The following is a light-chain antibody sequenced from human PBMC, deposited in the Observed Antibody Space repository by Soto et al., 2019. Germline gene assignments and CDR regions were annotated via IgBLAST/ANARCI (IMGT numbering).Light chain of an antibody. J-gene: IGLJ1*01. CDR2: DVS. CDR3: TSYTTSNHFV. Sequence: QSALTQPPSASGSPGQSVTISCTGTSSDVGAYKYVSWYQHHPGKAPRLIIYDVSKRPSGVPDRFSASKSGNTASLTVSGLQAEDEADYYCTSYTTSNHFVLGTGTKVTVL. CDR1: SSDVGAYKY. V-gene: IGLV2-8*01.